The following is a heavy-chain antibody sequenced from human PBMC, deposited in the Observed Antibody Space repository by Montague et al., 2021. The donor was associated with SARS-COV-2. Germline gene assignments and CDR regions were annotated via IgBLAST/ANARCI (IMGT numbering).Heavy chain of an antibody. CDR2: NIHRGST. Sequence: SETLSLTCGVSGGSFGDDHWSWFLHHPGRGVVWFGDNIHRGSTTXXPPXXXRLTISVDTSRNQYSLKLTSVIAADTAVYFCARGHLSVSLIVVVFTSASYYFDYWGQGALVTVSS. CDR1: GGSFGDDH. D-gene: IGHD3-22*01. V-gene: IGHV4-34*01. J-gene: IGHJ4*02. CDR3: ARGHLSVSLIVVVFTSASYYFDY.